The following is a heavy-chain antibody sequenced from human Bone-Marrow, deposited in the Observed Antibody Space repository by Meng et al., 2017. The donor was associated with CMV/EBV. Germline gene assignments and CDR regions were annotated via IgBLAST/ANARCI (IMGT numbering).Heavy chain of an antibody. D-gene: IGHD3-22*01. CDR3: ARGSVHNYYDSSGYQGEFDY. Sequence: GEFLMISCAASGFTFSSYAMHWVRQAPGKGLEWVAVISYDGSNKYYADSVKGRFTISRDTSKNTLDLQMNSLRAEDTAVYYCARGSVHNYYDSSGYQGEFDYWDHGTLVTVSS. CDR1: GFTFSSYA. CDR2: ISYDGSNK. J-gene: IGHJ4*01. V-gene: IGHV3-30-3*01.